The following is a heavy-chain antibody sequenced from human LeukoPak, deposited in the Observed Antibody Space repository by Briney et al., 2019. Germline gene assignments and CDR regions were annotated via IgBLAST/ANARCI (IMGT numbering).Heavy chain of an antibody. CDR1: GGSISSSSYY. CDR3: ARQGIAVAGTRVDY. D-gene: IGHD6-19*01. CDR2: IYYSGST. Sequence: TSETLSLTCTVSGGSISSSSYYWGWIRQPPGKGLEGIGSIYYSGSTYYNPSLKSRVTISVDTSKNQFSLKLSSVTAADTAVYYCARQGIAVAGTRVDYWGQGTLVTVSS. J-gene: IGHJ4*02. V-gene: IGHV4-39*01.